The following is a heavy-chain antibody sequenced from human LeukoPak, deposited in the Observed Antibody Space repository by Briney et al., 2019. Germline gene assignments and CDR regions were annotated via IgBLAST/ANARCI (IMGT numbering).Heavy chain of an antibody. D-gene: IGHD6-19*01. CDR3: AKEASSGWYVGYFQH. CDR2: ISSSSYYI. V-gene: IGHV3-21*01. CDR1: GFTFSSYT. J-gene: IGHJ1*01. Sequence: PGGSLRLSCAASGFTFSSYTVNWGRRAPGKGGEGGSSISSSSYYIYHAVSVRGRFTISRDNAKNSAYLQMNSLRAEDTAVYYCAKEASSGWYVGYFQHWGQGTLVTVSS.